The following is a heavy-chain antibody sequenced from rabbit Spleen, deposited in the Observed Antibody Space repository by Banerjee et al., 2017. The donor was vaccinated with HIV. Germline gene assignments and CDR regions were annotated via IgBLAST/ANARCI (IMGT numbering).Heavy chain of an antibody. D-gene: IGHD8-1*01. V-gene: IGHV1S40*01. Sequence: QSLEESGGDLVKPGASLTLTCTASGLDFTNNYWICWVRQAPGKGLEWIACIDVTKSGSTYYTNWAKGRFTISKTSSTTVTLQMTSLTVADTATYFCARDAAGGSYFALWGPGTLVTVS. CDR1: GLDFTNNYW. CDR2: IDVTKSGST. J-gene: IGHJ4*01. CDR3: ARDAAGGSYFAL.